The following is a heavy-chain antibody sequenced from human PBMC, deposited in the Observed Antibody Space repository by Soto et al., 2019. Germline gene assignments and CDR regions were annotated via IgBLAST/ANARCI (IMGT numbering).Heavy chain of an antibody. Sequence: GGSLRLSCAASGFTVSSTYMSWVRQAPGKGLEWVSVIYSGGSTYYADSVKGRFTISRDNAKNSLYLQMNSLRAEDTAVYYCARGLYGDPREYFQYWGQVTLVTVTS. CDR2: IYSGGST. CDR1: GFTVSSTY. CDR3: ARGLYGDPREYFQY. D-gene: IGHD4-17*01. J-gene: IGHJ1*01. V-gene: IGHV3-53*01.